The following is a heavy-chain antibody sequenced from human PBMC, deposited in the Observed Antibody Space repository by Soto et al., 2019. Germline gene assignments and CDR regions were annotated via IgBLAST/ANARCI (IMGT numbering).Heavy chain of an antibody. D-gene: IGHD6-13*01. Sequence: QVQLVESGGGVVQPGRSLRLSCAASGFTFSSYGMHWVRQAPGKGLEWVAVISYDGSNKYYADSVKGRFTISRDNSKNTLYLQMNSRRAEDTAVYYCAKDSRDSCSWSYYYYYGMDVWGQGTTVTVSS. V-gene: IGHV3-30*18. J-gene: IGHJ6*02. CDR1: GFTFSSYG. CDR3: AKDSRDSCSWSYYYYYGMDV. CDR2: ISYDGSNK.